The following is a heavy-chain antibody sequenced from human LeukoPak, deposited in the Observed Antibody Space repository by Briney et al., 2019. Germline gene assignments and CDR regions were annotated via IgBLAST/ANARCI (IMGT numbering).Heavy chain of an antibody. CDR3: AKDRSDNSSWYCMDV. CDR1: GFTFSSYA. CDR2: ISGSGGST. J-gene: IGHJ6*02. D-gene: IGHD2/OR15-2a*01. Sequence: GGSLRLSCAASGFTFSSYAMSWVRQAPGKGLEWVSAISGSGGSTYYADSVKGRFTISRDNSKNTLYLQMNSLRAEDTAVYYCAKDRSDNSSWYCMDVWGQGTTVAVSS. V-gene: IGHV3-23*01.